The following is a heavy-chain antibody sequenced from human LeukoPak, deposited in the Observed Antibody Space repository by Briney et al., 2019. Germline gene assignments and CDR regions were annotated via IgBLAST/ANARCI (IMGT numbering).Heavy chain of an antibody. Sequence: SVKVSCKASGGTFSSYAISWVRQAPGQGLEWMGRIIPILGIANYAQKFQGRVTITADKSTSTAYMELSSLRSEDTAVYYCARDLGGAGGFYAFDIWGQGTMVTVSS. CDR2: IIPILGIA. CDR1: GGTFSSYA. V-gene: IGHV1-69*04. J-gene: IGHJ3*02. CDR3: ARDLGGAGGFYAFDI. D-gene: IGHD3-10*01.